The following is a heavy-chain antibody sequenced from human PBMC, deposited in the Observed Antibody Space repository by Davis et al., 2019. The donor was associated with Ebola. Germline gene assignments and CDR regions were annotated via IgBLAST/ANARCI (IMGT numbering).Heavy chain of an antibody. CDR3: ASLRQTYDSSGYSQPFDF. J-gene: IGHJ4*02. CDR2: FYYSGTT. CDR1: GGSISTYY. Sequence: MPSETLSLTCTVSGGSISTYYWSWIRQSPRKGLEWIGTFYYSGTTFYNPSLKSRITVSVDPSKNQFSLKLNSATAADTAVYYCASLRQTYDSSGYSQPFDFWGQGSLVTVSS. D-gene: IGHD3-22*01. V-gene: IGHV4-59*04.